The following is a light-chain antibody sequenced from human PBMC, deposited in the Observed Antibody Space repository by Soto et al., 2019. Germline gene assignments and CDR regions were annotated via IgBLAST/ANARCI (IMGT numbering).Light chain of an antibody. CDR2: GGS. J-gene: IGKJ1*01. CDR1: EFVTSTY. V-gene: IGKV3-20*01. CDR3: QQYFTSRT. Sequence: EIVLTQSPGTLSLSPGDRATLSCRASEFVTSTYLAWYQQKSGQAPRLLIYGGSNKATGIPDRFRGSGSGTDFPLTISRLEPEDFAVYYCQQYFTSRTFGQGTKVEIQ.